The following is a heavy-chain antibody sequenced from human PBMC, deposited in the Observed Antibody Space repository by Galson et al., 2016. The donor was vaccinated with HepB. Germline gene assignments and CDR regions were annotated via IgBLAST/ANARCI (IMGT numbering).Heavy chain of an antibody. CDR3: AHRRGSTWPYAAFDI. J-gene: IGHJ3*02. Sequence: PALVKPTQTLTLTCTFSGFSLTTSGVGVGWIRQPPGKALEWLALIYWDDDKRYRPSLKTRLTITKATSKNQVVLTMTNMDPVGTATYYCAHRRGSTWPYAAFDIWGQGTVVTVSS. CDR2: IYWDDDK. V-gene: IGHV2-5*02. CDR1: GFSLTTSGVG. D-gene: IGHD6-13*01.